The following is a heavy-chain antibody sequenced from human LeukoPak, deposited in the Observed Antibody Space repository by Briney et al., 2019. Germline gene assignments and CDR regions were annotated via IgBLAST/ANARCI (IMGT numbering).Heavy chain of an antibody. CDR3: AKDSIVVITTPHAFDI. D-gene: IGHD3-22*01. CDR1: GFTVSSNY. Sequence: GGSLRLSCAASGFTVSSNYMSWVRQAPGKGLEWVSAISGSGGSTYYADSVKGRFTISRDNSKNTLYLQMNSLRAEDTAVYYCAKDSIVVITTPHAFDIWGQGTMVTVSS. CDR2: ISGSGGST. V-gene: IGHV3-23*01. J-gene: IGHJ3*02.